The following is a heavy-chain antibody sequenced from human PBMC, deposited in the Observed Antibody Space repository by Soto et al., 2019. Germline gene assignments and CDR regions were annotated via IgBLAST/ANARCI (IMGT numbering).Heavy chain of an antibody. V-gene: IGHV3-30-3*01. D-gene: IGHD1-26*01. CDR2: ISYDGSNK. Sequence: GGSLRLSCAASGFTFSSYAMHWVRQAPGKGLEWVAVISYDGSNKYYADSVKGRFTISRDNSKNTLYLQMNSLRAEDTAVYYCAREGGSYIFSGYYYYYGMDVWGQGTTVTSP. CDR3: AREGGSYIFSGYYYYYGMDV. CDR1: GFTFSSYA. J-gene: IGHJ6*02.